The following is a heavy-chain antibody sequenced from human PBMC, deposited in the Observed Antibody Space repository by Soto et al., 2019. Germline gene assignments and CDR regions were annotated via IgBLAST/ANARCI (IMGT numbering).Heavy chain of an antibody. CDR3: ARDSTGSGLDYGMDV. J-gene: IGHJ6*02. D-gene: IGHD3-10*01. CDR2: ISSDSIYT. Sequence: QVQLVESGGGLVKPGGSLRLSCAASGFTFNDHYMTWIRQAPGKGLEWVSFISSDSIYTNSADSVKSRFTISRDNAKNLLYLQMSSLRVEDTAVYYCARDSTGSGLDYGMDVWGQGTTGAVSS. CDR1: GFTFNDHY. V-gene: IGHV3-11*06.